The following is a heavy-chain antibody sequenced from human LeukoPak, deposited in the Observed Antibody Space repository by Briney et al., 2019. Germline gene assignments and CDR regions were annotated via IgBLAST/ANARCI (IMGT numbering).Heavy chain of an antibody. J-gene: IGHJ5*02. CDR2: IIPIFGTA. CDR3: ARDNRYYYDSSGYPNWFDP. V-gene: IGHV1-69*06. CDR1: GGTFSSYA. D-gene: IGHD3-22*01. Sequence: SVKVSCKASGGTFSSYAISWVRQAPGQGLEWMGGIIPIFGTANYAQKFQGRVTITADKSTSTAYMELSSLRSEDTAVYYCARDNRYYYDSSGYPNWFDPWGQGTLVTVSS.